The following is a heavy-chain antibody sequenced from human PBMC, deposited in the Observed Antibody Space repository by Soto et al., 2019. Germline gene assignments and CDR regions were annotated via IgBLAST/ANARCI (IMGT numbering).Heavy chain of an antibody. D-gene: IGHD2-15*01. CDR1: GSSLSSGSYY. Sequence: SETLSLTCTVSGSSLSSGSYYWTWIRQHPGKGLEWIGYIHASGGTYYNPSLKSRVTISIDTSKNQFSLNLISVTAADTAVYYCARDPCSGGSCYFDDLDYWGQGAQVTVSS. V-gene: IGHV4-31*03. CDR3: ARDPCSGGSCYFDDLDY. J-gene: IGHJ4*02. CDR2: IHASGGT.